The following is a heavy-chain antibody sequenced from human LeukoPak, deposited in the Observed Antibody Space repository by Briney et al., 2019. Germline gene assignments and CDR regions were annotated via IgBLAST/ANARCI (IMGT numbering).Heavy chain of an antibody. V-gene: IGHV4-34*01. Sequence: PSETLSLTCAVYGGSFSGYYWSWIRQPPGKGLEWIGEINHSGSTNYSPSLKSRVTISVDTSKNQFSLKLSSVTAADTAVYYCARGTPYCSSASCYNYWGQGTLVTVSS. J-gene: IGHJ4*02. CDR3: ARGTPYCSSASCYNY. D-gene: IGHD2-2*02. CDR1: GGSFSGYY. CDR2: INHSGST.